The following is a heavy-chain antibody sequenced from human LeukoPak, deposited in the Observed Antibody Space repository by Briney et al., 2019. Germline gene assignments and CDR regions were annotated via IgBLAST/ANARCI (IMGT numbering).Heavy chain of an antibody. CDR1: GFTFSSYA. J-gene: IGHJ4*02. Sequence: GGSLRLSCAASGFTFSSYAMSWVRQAPGKGLEWVSAISGSGGSTYYADSVKGRFTISRDNSKNTLYLQMNSLRAEDTAVYYCAKDPYDSSGYYVDYWGQGALLTVSS. CDR2: ISGSGGST. V-gene: IGHV3-23*01. D-gene: IGHD3-22*01. CDR3: AKDPYDSSGYYVDY.